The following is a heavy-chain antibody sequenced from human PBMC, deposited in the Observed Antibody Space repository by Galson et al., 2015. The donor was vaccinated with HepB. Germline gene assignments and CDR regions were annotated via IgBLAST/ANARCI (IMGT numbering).Heavy chain of an antibody. Sequence: ETLSLTCSVSGVSISSSGYYWGWIRQPPGKGLEWIGIISYSRSTYYNPSLKSQFTISVDTSKNQFSLELNSVTAADTAVLYCARRAGGYSSSRFDSWGQGTLVTVSS. J-gene: IGHJ4*02. V-gene: IGHV4-39*01. D-gene: IGHD6-6*01. CDR1: GVSISSSGYY. CDR3: ARRAGGYSSSRFDS. CDR2: ISYSRST.